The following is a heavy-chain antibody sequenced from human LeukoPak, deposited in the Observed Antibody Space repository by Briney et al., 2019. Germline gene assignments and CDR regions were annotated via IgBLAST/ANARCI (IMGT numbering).Heavy chain of an antibody. J-gene: IGHJ4*02. CDR2: ISGSGGST. Sequence: PGGSLRLSCAASGFTFSSYAMSWVRQAPGKGLEWVSAISGSGGSTYYADSVKGRFTISRDNSKNTLYLQMNGLRAEDTAVYDCAKDLVGRTTVTSFDYWGQGTLVTVSS. CDR1: GFTFSSYA. CDR3: AKDLVGRTTVTSFDY. D-gene: IGHD4-4*01. V-gene: IGHV3-23*01.